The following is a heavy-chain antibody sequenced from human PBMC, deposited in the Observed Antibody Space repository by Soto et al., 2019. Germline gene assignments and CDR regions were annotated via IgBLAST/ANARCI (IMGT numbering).Heavy chain of an antibody. CDR3: ARGERLYFYYYGMDV. D-gene: IGHD3-3*01. Sequence: QVQLVQSGAEVKKAGSSVKVSCKVSGGTFSSYFINWVRQAPGQGLEWVGGIIPVFGTASYAEKFQGRVTITADESTSTAYMELSRLRSDDTAVYYCARGERLYFYYYGMDVWGQGSTVTVS. J-gene: IGHJ6*02. CDR2: IIPVFGTA. CDR1: GGTFSSYF. V-gene: IGHV1-69*01.